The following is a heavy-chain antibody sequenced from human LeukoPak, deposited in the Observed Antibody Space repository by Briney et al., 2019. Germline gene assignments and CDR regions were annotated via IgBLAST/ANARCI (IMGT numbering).Heavy chain of an antibody. Sequence: GGSLRLSCAASGFTFSNAWMSWVRQAPGKGLEWVGHIKSKTDGGTAEYAAPVKGRFTISRDDSKNTLYLQMNSLKTEDTAVYYCTYHDSIYWGQGTLVSVPS. V-gene: IGHV3-15*01. D-gene: IGHD3-22*01. J-gene: IGHJ4*02. CDR3: TYHDSIY. CDR2: IKSKTDGGTA. CDR1: GFTFSNAW.